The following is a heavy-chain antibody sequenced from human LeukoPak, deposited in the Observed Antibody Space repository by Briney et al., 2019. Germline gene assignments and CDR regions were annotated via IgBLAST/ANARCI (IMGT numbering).Heavy chain of an antibody. Sequence: PSETLSLTCTVSGGSISSGDYYWSWIRQPPGKGLEWIGYIYYSGSTNYNPSLKSRVTISVDTSKNQFSLKLSSVTAADTAVYYCARVQGRIAAAGTGAFDIWGQGTMVTVSS. CDR1: GGSISSGDYY. V-gene: IGHV4-61*08. CDR2: IYYSGST. D-gene: IGHD6-13*01. CDR3: ARVQGRIAAAGTGAFDI. J-gene: IGHJ3*02.